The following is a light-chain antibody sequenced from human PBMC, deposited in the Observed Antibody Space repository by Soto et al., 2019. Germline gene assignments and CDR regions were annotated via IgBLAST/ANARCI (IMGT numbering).Light chain of an antibody. V-gene: IGLV2-8*01. CDR3: SSYAGSSTWV. CDR1: SSDVGGYNY. J-gene: IGLJ3*02. Sequence: QSVPTQPPSASGSPGQSATISCTGTSSDVGGYNYVSWYQQYPGKAPKLMIYEVSKRPSGVPDRFSGSKSGNTASLTVSGLQAEDAADYYCSSYAGSSTWVFGGGTQLTVL. CDR2: EVS.